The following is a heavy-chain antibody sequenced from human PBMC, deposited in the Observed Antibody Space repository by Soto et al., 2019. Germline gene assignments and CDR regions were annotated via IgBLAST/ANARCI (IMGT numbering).Heavy chain of an antibody. Sequence: PLRQECASRRFAFVNYCMNSVTQAPGKGLEWVAVIWYDGSNKYYADPVKGRFTISRDNSKNTLYLQINSLRAEDTAVYYCARDDIPGRAVAIYGMDVWGQGT. CDR3: ARDDIPGRAVAIYGMDV. V-gene: IGHV3-33*01. D-gene: IGHD6-19*01. CDR2: IWYDGSNK. J-gene: IGHJ6*02. CDR1: RFAFVNYC.